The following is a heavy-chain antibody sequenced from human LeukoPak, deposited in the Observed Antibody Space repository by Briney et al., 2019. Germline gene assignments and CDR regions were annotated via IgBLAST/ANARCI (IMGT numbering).Heavy chain of an antibody. Sequence: ASVKVSCKASGGTFSSYAISWVRQAPGQGLEWMGRIIPILGIANYAQKFQGRVMITADKSTSTAYMELSSLRSEDTAVYYCARDEQLWHFAFDYWGQGTLVTVSS. V-gene: IGHV1-69*04. CDR1: GGTFSSYA. CDR3: ARDEQLWHFAFDY. J-gene: IGHJ4*02. D-gene: IGHD5-18*01. CDR2: IIPILGIA.